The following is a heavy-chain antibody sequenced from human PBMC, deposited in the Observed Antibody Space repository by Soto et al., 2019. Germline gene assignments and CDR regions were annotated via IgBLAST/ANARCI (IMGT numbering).Heavy chain of an antibody. CDR3: ARARIVVVPAGQGSLYNYYVVDV. D-gene: IGHD2-2*01. J-gene: IGHJ6*02. Sequence: PSETLSLTCSVSGGSLSSGGSYWSWIRQLPGKGLEWIGYISYNGTTSSYPSLESRLTISLDTSKNQFSLKLTSMTAADTAVYYCARARIVVVPAGQGSLYNYYVVDVWGQVTTVTVS. CDR1: GGSLSSGGSY. V-gene: IGHV4-31*03. CDR2: ISYNGTT.